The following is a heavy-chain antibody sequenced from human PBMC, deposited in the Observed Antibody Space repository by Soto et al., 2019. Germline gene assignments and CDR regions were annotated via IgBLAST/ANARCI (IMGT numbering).Heavy chain of an antibody. CDR1: GGSFSGYY. CDR2: INHSGST. Sequence: SETLSLTCAVYGGSFSGYYWSWIRQPPGKGLEWIGEINHSGSTNYNPSLKSRVTISVDTSKNQFSLKLSSVTAADTAVYYCARGATMRRTYYYYMDVFGKVTTVTISS. J-gene: IGHJ6*03. V-gene: IGHV4-34*01. D-gene: IGHD2-2*01. CDR3: ARGATMRRTYYYYMDV.